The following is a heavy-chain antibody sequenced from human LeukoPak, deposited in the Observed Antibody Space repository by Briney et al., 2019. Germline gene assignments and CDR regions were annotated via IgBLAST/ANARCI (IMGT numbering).Heavy chain of an antibody. V-gene: IGHV3-74*01. J-gene: IGHJ4*02. Sequence: PGGSLRLSCAASGFTFSSYWMHWVRQAPGKGLVWVSRINSDGSSTSYADSVKGRFTISRDNAKNTLYLQMNSLRAEDTAVYYCAKDASMTYVDYWGQGTLVTVSS. D-gene: IGHD2/OR15-2a*01. CDR2: INSDGSST. CDR3: AKDASMTYVDY. CDR1: GFTFSSYW.